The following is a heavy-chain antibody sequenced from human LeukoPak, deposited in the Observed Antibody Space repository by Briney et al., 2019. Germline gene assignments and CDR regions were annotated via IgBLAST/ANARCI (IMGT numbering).Heavy chain of an antibody. D-gene: IGHD3-10*01. J-gene: IGHJ3*02. CDR2: IIPILDIA. CDR3: TRSPSYGSVSNYPRGAFDI. CDR1: VGTFSNYA. Sequence: ASVKVSCKASVGTFSNYAISSVRQAPGQGLEWIGRIIPILDIAKQAQKCQGRVTITADQSTITAYMELSSLRSEDTAVYYCTRSPSYGSVSNYPRGAFDIWGQGTMVTVSS. V-gene: IGHV1-69*04.